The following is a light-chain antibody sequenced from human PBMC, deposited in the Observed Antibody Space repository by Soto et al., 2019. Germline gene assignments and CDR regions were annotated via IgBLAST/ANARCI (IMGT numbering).Light chain of an antibody. CDR2: GAS. J-gene: IGKJ5*01. CDR3: QQYGSSVT. Sequence: EIVLTQSPVTLSLSPVERATLSCRASQSVSSSYLAWYQQKPGQAPRLLIYGASSRATGIPDRFSGSGSGTDFTLTISRLEPEDFAVYYCQQYGSSVTFGQGTRLEIK. V-gene: IGKV3-20*01. CDR1: QSVSSSY.